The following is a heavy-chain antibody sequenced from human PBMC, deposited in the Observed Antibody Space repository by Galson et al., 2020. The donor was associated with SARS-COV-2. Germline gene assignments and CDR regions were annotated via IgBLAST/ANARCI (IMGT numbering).Heavy chain of an antibody. CDR2: IGTAGDT. J-gene: IGHJ6*03. D-gene: IGHD3-10*01. V-gene: IGHV3-13*01. CDR3: ARAVMVRGGYYYYYYMDV. CDR1: GFTFSSYD. Sequence: GGSLRLSCAASGFTFSSYDMHWVRQAPGKGLEWVTAIGTAGDTSYPGSVKGRFTISRENAKNSLYLQMNSLRAGDTAVYYCARAVMVRGGYYYYYYMDVWGKGTTVTVSS.